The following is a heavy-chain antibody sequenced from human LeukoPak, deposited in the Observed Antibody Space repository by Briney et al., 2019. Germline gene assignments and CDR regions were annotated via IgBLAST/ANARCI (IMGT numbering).Heavy chain of an antibody. CDR1: GFTFSNYW. Sequence: GGSLRLSCAASGFTFSNYWMHWVRQVPEKGLVWVSRVNPDGSNIAYASSVKGRFTSSRDNAKNTLYLQMNRLRVEDTAVYYCARGGSYGDYWGQGILVTVSS. D-gene: IGHD3-16*01. CDR3: ARGGSYGDY. V-gene: IGHV3-74*01. CDR2: VNPDGSNI. J-gene: IGHJ4*02.